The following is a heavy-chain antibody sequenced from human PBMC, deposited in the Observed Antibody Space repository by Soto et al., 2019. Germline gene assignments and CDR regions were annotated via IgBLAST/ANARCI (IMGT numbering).Heavy chain of an antibody. CDR2: IYHSGNT. V-gene: IGHV4-31*03. Sequence: SETLSLTCTVSGGPITSGDYYWSWIRQHPGKGLEWLGHIYHSGNTYYNPSLKSRMTMSVDTSTNQFSLNSSSVTAADTAVYYCARGNFGYDYWGQGAQVTVS. J-gene: IGHJ4*02. CDR3: ARGNFGYDY. CDR1: GGPITSGDYY. D-gene: IGHD1-7*01.